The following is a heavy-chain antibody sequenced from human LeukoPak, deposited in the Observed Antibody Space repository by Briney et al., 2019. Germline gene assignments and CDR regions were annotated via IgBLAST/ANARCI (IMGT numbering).Heavy chain of an antibody. V-gene: IGHV1-2*02. D-gene: IGHD6-6*01. CDR2: INPNSGGT. Sequence: ASVKVSCKASGYTFTSYGISWVRQAPGQGLEWMGWINPNSGGTNYAQKFQGRVTMTTDTSISTAYMELSRLRSDDTAVYYCARERGYSSSPRSDYYYYYGMDVWGQGTTVTVSS. J-gene: IGHJ6*02. CDR1: GYTFTSYG. CDR3: ARERGYSSSPRSDYYYYYGMDV.